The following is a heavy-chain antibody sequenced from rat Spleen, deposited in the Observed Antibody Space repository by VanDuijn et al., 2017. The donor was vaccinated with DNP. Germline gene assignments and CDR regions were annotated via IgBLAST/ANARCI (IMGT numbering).Heavy chain of an antibody. CDR3: VRHDPTAIPFDH. CDR1: GFTFNDYY. Sequence: EVQVVESGGGLVQPGRSLRLSCAASGFTFNDYYMAWVRQAPTKGLEWVATISTSGGSTYYRDSVKGRFTISRDNAKSTLFLQMNSLTSEDTAMYYCVRHDPTAIPFDHWGQGVMVTVSS. D-gene: IGHD1-11*01. V-gene: IGHV5-25*01. J-gene: IGHJ2*01. CDR2: ISTSGGST.